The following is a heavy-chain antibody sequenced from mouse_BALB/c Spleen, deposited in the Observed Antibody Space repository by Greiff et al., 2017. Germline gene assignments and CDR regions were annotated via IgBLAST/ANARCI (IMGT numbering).Heavy chain of an antibody. CDR3: ARAVSWFAY. D-gene: IGHD3-3*01. CDR1: GYAFTNYL. CDR2: INPGSGGT. J-gene: IGHJ3*01. Sequence: QVQLQQSGAELVRPGPSVTVSCKASGYAFTNYLIEWVKQRPGQGLEWIGVINPGSGGTNYNEKFKGKATLTADKSSSTAYLQLSSLTSDDSAVYFCARAVSWFAYWGQGTLVTVSA. V-gene: IGHV1-54*01.